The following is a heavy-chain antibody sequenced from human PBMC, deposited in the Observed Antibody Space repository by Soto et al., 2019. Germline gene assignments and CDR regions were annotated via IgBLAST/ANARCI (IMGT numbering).Heavy chain of an antibody. J-gene: IGHJ6*02. CDR3: ARDGPPTTTGVGPSYTMDV. D-gene: IGHD3-3*01. CDR2: INPSGGGR. V-gene: IGHV1-46*01. CDR1: GYTFTSYQ. Sequence: QMQLVQSGAEVKKPGASVKVSCKASGYTFTSYQMHWVRQAPGQALEWMGIINPSGGGRTYAPRFQGRVMMTRDTSTNTVYMELRSLRSEDTAVYYCARDGPPTTTGVGPSYTMDVWGQGTTVTVS.